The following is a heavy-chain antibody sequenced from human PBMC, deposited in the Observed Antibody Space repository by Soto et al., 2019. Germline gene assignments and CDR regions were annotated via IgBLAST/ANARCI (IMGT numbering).Heavy chain of an antibody. D-gene: IGHD4-4*01. CDR3: ARFLTSRNAMDV. V-gene: IGHV4-59*01. J-gene: IGHJ6*02. CDR1: GGSITSYY. CDR2: TYDSGST. Sequence: SETLSLTCSVSGGSITSYYWSWIRQPPGKGLEWVGYTYDSGSTNNNPSLKSRVTISVDTSRSQLSLKLSSVTAADTAVYYCARFLTSRNAMDVWGQGTTVTVSS.